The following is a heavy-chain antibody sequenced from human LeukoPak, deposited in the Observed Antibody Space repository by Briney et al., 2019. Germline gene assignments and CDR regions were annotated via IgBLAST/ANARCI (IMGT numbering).Heavy chain of an antibody. CDR1: GYTFSNYG. CDR3: ARDSLVVVGSRVDY. Sequence: GASVKVSCKASGYTFSNYGFSRVRQAPGQGLEWMGWISAYNGNTIYAQKLQGRVTMTTDTSTSTAYMELRSLRSDDTAVYYCARDSLVVVGSRVDYWGQGTLVTVSS. V-gene: IGHV1-18*01. CDR2: ISAYNGNT. J-gene: IGHJ4*02. D-gene: IGHD2-15*01.